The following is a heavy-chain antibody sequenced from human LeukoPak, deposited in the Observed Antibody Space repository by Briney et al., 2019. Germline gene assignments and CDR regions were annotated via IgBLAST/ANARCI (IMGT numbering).Heavy chain of an antibody. CDR2: IRFVGSNK. Sequence: GGSLRLSCAASGFTFSSSGMHWVRQAPGKGLEWVAFIRFVGSNKYYADSVKGRFTISRDNSKNTLYLQMNSLRAEDAAVYYCAKDYDFWSGYYSPTRGYFDYWGQGTLVTASS. V-gene: IGHV3-30*02. CDR1: GFTFSSSG. J-gene: IGHJ4*02. D-gene: IGHD3-3*01. CDR3: AKDYDFWSGYYSPTRGYFDY.